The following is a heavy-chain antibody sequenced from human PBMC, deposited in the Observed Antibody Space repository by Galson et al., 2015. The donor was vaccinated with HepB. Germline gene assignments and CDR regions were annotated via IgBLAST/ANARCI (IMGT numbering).Heavy chain of an antibody. CDR1: GGTFSSYA. CDR3: ARKIAAAGPGHYGMDV. Sequence: SVKVSCKASGGTFSSYAISWVRQAPGQGLEWMGGIIPIFGTANYAQKFQGRVTITADKSTSTAYMELSSLRSEDTAVYYCARKIAAAGPGHYGMDVWGQGTTVTVSS. J-gene: IGHJ6*02. CDR2: IIPIFGTA. D-gene: IGHD6-13*01. V-gene: IGHV1-69*06.